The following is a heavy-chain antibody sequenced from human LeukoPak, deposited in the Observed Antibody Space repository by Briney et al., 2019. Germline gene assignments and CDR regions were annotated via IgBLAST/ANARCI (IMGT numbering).Heavy chain of an antibody. CDR1: GFAFSSYA. CDR2: INTNGVNI. Sequence: PGGSLRLSCAASGFAFSSYAMHWVRQAPGKGLEYVSAINTNGVNIHYANSVKGRFTISRDNSKNTLYLQMGSLRTEDMAVYYCARVQSGYDLWGQGTLVTVSA. D-gene: IGHD5-12*01. CDR3: ARVQSGYDL. V-gene: IGHV3-64*01. J-gene: IGHJ4*02.